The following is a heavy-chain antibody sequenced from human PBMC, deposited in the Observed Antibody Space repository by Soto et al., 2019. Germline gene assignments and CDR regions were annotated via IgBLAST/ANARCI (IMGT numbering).Heavy chain of an antibody. CDR1: GFSVISYA. CDR3: VRWSYLDY. CDR2: ISGSDGKT. V-gene: IGHV3-23*01. Sequence: GGSLRLSCAASGFSVISYAMSWVRQAPGKGLEWVSTISGSDGKTFYADSVKGRFSISRDTSKNMLYLQMNNLRGDDTAVYYCVRWSYLDYWGQGTRVTVSS. J-gene: IGHJ4*02. D-gene: IGHD3-3*01.